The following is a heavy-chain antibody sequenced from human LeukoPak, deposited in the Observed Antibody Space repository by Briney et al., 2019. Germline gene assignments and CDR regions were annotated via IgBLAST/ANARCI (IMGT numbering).Heavy chain of an antibody. J-gene: IGHJ3*02. Sequence: NPSETLSLTCTVSGGSISSYYWSWIRQPPGKGLDWIGYIYYSGSTNYNPSLKSRVTISVDTSKNQFSLKLSSVTAADTAVYYCANTIAVAGIDAFDIWGQGTMVTVSS. CDR1: GGSISSYY. CDR2: IYYSGST. CDR3: ANTIAVAGIDAFDI. V-gene: IGHV4-59*01. D-gene: IGHD6-19*01.